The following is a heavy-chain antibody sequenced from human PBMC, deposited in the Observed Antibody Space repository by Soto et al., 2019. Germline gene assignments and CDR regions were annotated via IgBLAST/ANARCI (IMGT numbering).Heavy chain of an antibody. Sequence: LRLSCEASGFPFSDCAMSWVRQAPGKGLEWVSGISGTGRSTFYADSVKDRFTISRDNSKNTVNLKMTSPRAEDTDVYYCAKGNTSGWYFFDYWGQGTLVTVSS. CDR2: ISGTGRST. CDR3: AKGNTSGWYFFDY. V-gene: IGHV3-23*01. J-gene: IGHJ4*02. CDR1: GFPFSDCA. D-gene: IGHD6-19*01.